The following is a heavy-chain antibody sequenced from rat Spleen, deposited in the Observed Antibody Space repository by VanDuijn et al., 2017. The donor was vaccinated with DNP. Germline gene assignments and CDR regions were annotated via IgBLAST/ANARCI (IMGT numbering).Heavy chain of an antibody. CDR2: ISYDGSST. CDR3: TTASYYYDGSYYYYFDY. V-gene: IGHV5-7*01. Sequence: EVQLVESGGGLVQPGRSMKLSCAASGFTFSNYDMAWVRQAPKKGLELVATISYDGSSTYYRDSVKGRFTISRDNAKSTLYLQMDSLRSEDTATDYCTTASYYYDGSYYYYFDYWGQGVMVTVSS. CDR1: GFTFSNYD. J-gene: IGHJ2*01. D-gene: IGHD1-12*02.